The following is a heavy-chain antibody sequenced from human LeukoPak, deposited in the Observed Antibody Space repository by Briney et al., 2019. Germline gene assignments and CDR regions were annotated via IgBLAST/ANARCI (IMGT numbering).Heavy chain of an antibody. CDR2: INPNHGGT. V-gene: IGHV1-2*02. CDR3: AREYSSGWSSTQQNWFDP. Sequence: ASVKVSFKASGYTFTGYYMHWVRQAPGQGLEWMGWINPNHGGTNYAQKLQGRVTMTRDTSISTAYMELSRLRSDDTAVYYCAREYSSGWSSTQQNWFDPRGQGTLVTVSS. J-gene: IGHJ5*02. D-gene: IGHD6-19*01. CDR1: GYTFTGYY.